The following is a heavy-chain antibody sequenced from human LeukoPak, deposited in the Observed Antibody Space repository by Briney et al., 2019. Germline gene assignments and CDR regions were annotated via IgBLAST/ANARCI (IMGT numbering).Heavy chain of an antibody. D-gene: IGHD6-13*01. CDR3: ARDVGSWIGYYYYGMDV. Sequence: ASVKVSCKASGYTFTGYYMHWVRQAPGQGLEWMGRINPNSGGTNYAQKFQGRVTMTRDTSISTAYMELSRLRSDDTAVYYCARDVGSWIGYYYYGMDVWGQGTTATVSS. J-gene: IGHJ6*02. CDR1: GYTFTGYY. CDR2: INPNSGGT. V-gene: IGHV1-2*06.